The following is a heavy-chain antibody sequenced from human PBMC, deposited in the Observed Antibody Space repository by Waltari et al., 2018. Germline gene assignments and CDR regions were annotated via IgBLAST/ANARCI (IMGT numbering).Heavy chain of an antibody. CDR2: MNPNSGNT. V-gene: IGHV1-8*03. D-gene: IGHD3-16*01. Sequence: QVQLVQSGAEVKKPGASVQVYCKASGYTFTRQDLNWVGPATGQGLEWMGWMNPNSGNTGYAQKFQGRVTITRNTSISTAYMELSSLRSEDTAVYYCARVRLIGVYNWFDPWGQGTLVTVSS. CDR3: ARVRLIGVYNWFDP. J-gene: IGHJ5*02. CDR1: GYTFTRQD.